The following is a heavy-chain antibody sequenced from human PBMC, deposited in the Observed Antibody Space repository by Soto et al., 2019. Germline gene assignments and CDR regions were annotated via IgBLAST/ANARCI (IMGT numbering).Heavy chain of an antibody. CDR2: INAYNGDT. J-gene: IGHJ6*02. CDR3: ARMGDVPYYYYGMDV. CDR1: GYTFTSYG. V-gene: IGHV1-18*01. D-gene: IGHD3-16*01. Sequence: QVQLVQSGAEVKKPGASVKVSCKASGYTFTSYGFSWVRQAPGQGLEWMGWINAYNGDTNYAQSLQGRVTMTTDTSTHTAYMELRSLRSDDTAVYYCARMGDVPYYYYGMDVWGQGTTVTVSS.